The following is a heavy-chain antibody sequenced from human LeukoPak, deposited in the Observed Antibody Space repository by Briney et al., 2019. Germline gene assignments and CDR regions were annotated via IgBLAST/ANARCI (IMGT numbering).Heavy chain of an antibody. D-gene: IGHD4-17*01. CDR2: IDSSSSYI. J-gene: IGHJ4*02. Sequence: PGGSLRLSCAASGFTFSSYAMNWVRQAPGKGLEWVSSIDSSSSYIYYADSVKGRFTISRDNSKNTLYLQMNSLRAEDTAVYFCAKGIDYGDYDYWGQGTLVTVSS. V-gene: IGHV3-21*04. CDR3: AKGIDYGDYDY. CDR1: GFTFSSYA.